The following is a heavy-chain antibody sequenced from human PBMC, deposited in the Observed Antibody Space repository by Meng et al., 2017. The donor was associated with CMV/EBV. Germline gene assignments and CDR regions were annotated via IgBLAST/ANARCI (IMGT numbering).Heavy chain of an antibody. CDR1: GFTFTSSA. D-gene: IGHD3-10*01. CDR3: AAGPSGGDYLVDV. J-gene: IGHJ6*02. Sequence: SVKVSCKASGFTFTSSAVQWVRQARGQRLEWIGWIVVGSGNTNYAQKFQERGTITRDKSTSTAYMELSSRRSEDTAVYYYAAGPSGGDYLVDVWGQGTMVTVSS. V-gene: IGHV1-58*01. CDR2: IVVGSGNT.